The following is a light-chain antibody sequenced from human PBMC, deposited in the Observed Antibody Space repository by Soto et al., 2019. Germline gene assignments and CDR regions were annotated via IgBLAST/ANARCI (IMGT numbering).Light chain of an antibody. CDR2: WAS. V-gene: IGKV4-1*01. Sequence: VLTQSPSSLAVSLGERATVNCRSSQSVLDNSTNKSYLAWYQKKPGHPPKLLVHWASVREAGVPDRFSVGVSGTDFTLTISSLQAEDVAVYYCHQYYTTPLTFGQGTQLEIK. J-gene: IGKJ2*01. CDR1: QSVLDNSTNKSY. CDR3: HQYYTTPLT.